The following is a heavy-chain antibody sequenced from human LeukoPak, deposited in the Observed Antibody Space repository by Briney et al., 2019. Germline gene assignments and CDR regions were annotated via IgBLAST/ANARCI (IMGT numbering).Heavy chain of an antibody. CDR2: INHSGST. J-gene: IGHJ4*02. V-gene: IGHV4-34*01. CDR3: ARGQRYYYDSSGYYAN. CDR1: GGSISSYY. D-gene: IGHD3-22*01. Sequence: SETLSLTCTVSGGSISSYYWSWIRQPPGKGLEWIGEINHSGSTNYNPSLKSRVTISVDTSKNQFSLKLSSVTAADTAVYYCARGQRYYYDSSGYYANWGQGTLVTVSS.